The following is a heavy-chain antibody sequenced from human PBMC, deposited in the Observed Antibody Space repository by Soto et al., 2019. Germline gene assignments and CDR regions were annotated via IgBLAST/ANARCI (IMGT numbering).Heavy chain of an antibody. CDR2: IYSGGST. CDR3: ARGGTYGSGTYFYYYYGMDV. V-gene: IGHV3-66*01. CDR1: GFTVSSNY. D-gene: IGHD3-10*01. J-gene: IGHJ6*01. Sequence: EVQLVESGGGLVQPGGSLRLSCAASGFTVSSNYMSWVRQAPGKGLEWVSVIYSGGSTYYADSVKGRFTFSRDNSKSTLYLQMNNLRAEDTAVYYCARGGTYGSGTYFYYYYGMDVW.